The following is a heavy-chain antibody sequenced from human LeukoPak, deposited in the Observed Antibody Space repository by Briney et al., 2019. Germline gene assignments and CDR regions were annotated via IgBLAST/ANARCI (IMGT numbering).Heavy chain of an antibody. J-gene: IGHJ4*02. CDR2: FHNSGTS. D-gene: IGHD3-16*01. CDR3: TRGAGRLIDY. V-gene: IGHV4-59*01. Sequence: SETLSLTCTVSDDSISDYYRGWIRQPPGKGLEWIGYFHNSGTSTYNPSLKSRVTISADTSKNQFSLKLNSLTTADTAVYYCTRGAGRLIDYRGQGILVTVSS. CDR1: DDSISDYY.